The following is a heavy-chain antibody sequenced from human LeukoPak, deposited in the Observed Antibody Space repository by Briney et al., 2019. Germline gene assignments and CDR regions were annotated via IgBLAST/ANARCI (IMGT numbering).Heavy chain of an antibody. CDR3: ARAPPPYYGSDYMDV. J-gene: IGHJ6*03. D-gene: IGHD3-10*01. V-gene: IGHV3-30*03. CDR1: GFTFNSYG. CDR2: ISYDGSNK. Sequence: GRSLRLSCAASGFTFNSYGMHWVRQAPGKGLEWVALISYDGSNKYYADSVKGRFTISRDNSKNTLYLQLNGLRAEDTAVYYCARAPPPYYGSDYMDVWGKGTTVTVS.